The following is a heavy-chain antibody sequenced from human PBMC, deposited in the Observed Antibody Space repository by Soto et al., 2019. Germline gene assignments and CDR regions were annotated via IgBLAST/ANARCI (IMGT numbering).Heavy chain of an antibody. J-gene: IGHJ4*02. CDR3: AKGRLTITMIVSFDY. D-gene: IGHD3-22*01. CDR2: ISYDGSNT. V-gene: IGHV3-30*18. Sequence: GGSLRLSCAASGFTFSSYGMHWVRQAPGKGLEWVAVISYDGSNTYYAGSVKGRFTISRDNSKNTLYLQMNSLRAEDTAVYYCAKGRLTITMIVSFDYWGQGTLVTVSS. CDR1: GFTFSSYG.